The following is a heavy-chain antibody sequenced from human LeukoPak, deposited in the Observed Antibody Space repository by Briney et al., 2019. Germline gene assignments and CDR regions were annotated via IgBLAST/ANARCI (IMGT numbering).Heavy chain of an antibody. J-gene: IGHJ3*02. CDR3: ATPSRGHAFDI. D-gene: IGHD3-10*01. Sequence: SVKVSCKASGGTFSGYALSWVRQAPGQGLEWMGGFIPILRTPKDAQKFQARVTITTDESTNTAYMELSGLTSADTAVYYCATPSRGHAFDIWGQGTVVTVS. CDR1: GGTFSGYA. V-gene: IGHV1-69*05. CDR2: FIPILRTP.